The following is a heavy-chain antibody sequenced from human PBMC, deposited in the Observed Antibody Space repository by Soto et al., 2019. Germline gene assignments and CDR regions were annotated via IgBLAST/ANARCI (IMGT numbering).Heavy chain of an antibody. CDR3: ARAYYDFWSGSYYFDY. J-gene: IGHJ4*02. CDR2: TRNKANSYTT. Sequence: GGSLRLSCAASGFTFSDHYMDWVRQAPGKGLEWVGRTRNKANSYTTEYAASVKGRFTISRDDSKNSLYLQMNSLKTEDTAVYYCARAYYDFWSGSYYFDYWGQGTLVTVS. V-gene: IGHV3-72*01. D-gene: IGHD3-3*01. CDR1: GFTFSDHY.